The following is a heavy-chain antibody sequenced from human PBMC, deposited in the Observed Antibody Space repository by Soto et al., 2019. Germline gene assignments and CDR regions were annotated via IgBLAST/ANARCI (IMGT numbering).Heavy chain of an antibody. CDR3: AKEGDYYDFWSGYGMDV. CDR1: GSTFSSYA. V-gene: IGHV3-23*01. D-gene: IGHD3-3*01. J-gene: IGHJ6*02. Sequence: GGSLRLSCTASGSTFSSYAMSWVRQAPGKGLEWVSAISGSGGSTYYADSVKGRFTISRDNSKNTLYLQTNSLRVEDTAVYYCAKEGDYYDFWSGYGMDVWGQGTTVTVSS. CDR2: ISGSGGST.